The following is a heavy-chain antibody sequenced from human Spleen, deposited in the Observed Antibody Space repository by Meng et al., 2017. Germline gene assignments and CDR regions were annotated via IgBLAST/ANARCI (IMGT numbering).Heavy chain of an antibody. J-gene: IGHJ6*02. CDR2: IYPGDSDT. V-gene: IGHV5-51*01. CDR3: ARHDLTGTTTGYYGMDV. Sequence: GESLKISCQSSGYSFTSYWIGWVRQMPGKGLEWMGIIYPGDSDTRYSPSFQGQVTISADKSISTAYLQWSSLKASDTAMYYCARHDLTGTTTGYYGMDVWGQGTTVTVSS. CDR1: GYSFTSYW. D-gene: IGHD1-7*01.